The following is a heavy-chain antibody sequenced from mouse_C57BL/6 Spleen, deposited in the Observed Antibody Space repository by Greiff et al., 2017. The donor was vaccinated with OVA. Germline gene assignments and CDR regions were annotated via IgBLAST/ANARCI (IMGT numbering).Heavy chain of an antibody. D-gene: IGHD1-1*01. Sequence: VQLQQSGAELAKPGASVKLSCKASGYTFTSYWMHWVKQRPGQGLEWIGYINPSSGYTKYNQKFKDKATLTADKSSSTAYMQLRSLTYEDSAVYDCAKGLTAVVAEGPYAYWGQGTLVTVSA. CDR2: INPSSGYT. CDR1: GYTFTSYW. CDR3: AKGLTAVVAEGPYAY. V-gene: IGHV1-7*01. J-gene: IGHJ3*01.